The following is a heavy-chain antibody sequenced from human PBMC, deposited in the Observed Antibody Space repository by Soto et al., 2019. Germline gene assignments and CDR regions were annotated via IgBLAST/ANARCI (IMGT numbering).Heavy chain of an antibody. Sequence: QVQLQESGPGLVKPSETLSLTCTVSGGSISSYYWCWIRQPPGKGLEWVGYIYYSGSTNYNPSLNSPATIAVDTSMSQVSRKRSSVTAAGTAECYCARGQVGNDYDWGSYRYQGSDAFDNWGQGTMVTVSA. V-gene: IGHV4-59*01. D-gene: IGHD3-16*02. CDR2: IYYSGST. J-gene: IGHJ3*02. CDR1: GGSISSYY. CDR3: ARGQVGNDYDWGSYRYQGSDAFDN.